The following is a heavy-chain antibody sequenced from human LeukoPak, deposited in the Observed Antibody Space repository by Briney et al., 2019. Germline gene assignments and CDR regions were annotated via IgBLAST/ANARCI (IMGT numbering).Heavy chain of an antibody. CDR1: GFTFSSYC. CDR2: ISYEGSNK. J-gene: IGHJ4*02. D-gene: IGHD6-19*01. V-gene: IGHV3-30*18. Sequence: GGSLRHSCAASGFTFSSYCMHWVRQAPGKGLEWGAVISYEGSNKYYADSGKGRFTISRDNSKNTLYLQMNSLRAEDTAVYYCAKDRVAVAGPYDYWGQGTLVTVSS. CDR3: AKDRVAVAGPYDY.